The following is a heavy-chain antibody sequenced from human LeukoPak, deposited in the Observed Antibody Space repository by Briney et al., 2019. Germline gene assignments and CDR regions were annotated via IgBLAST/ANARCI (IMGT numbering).Heavy chain of an antibody. V-gene: IGHV1-8*01. CDR3: ARDGKGLGRYIFDY. Sequence: GASVKVSCKASGYTFTSYDINWVRQATGQGLEWMGWMNPNSGNTGYAQKFQGRVTMTRNTSISTAYMELGSLRSDDTAVYYCARDGKGLGRYIFDYWGQGTQVTVSS. CDR2: MNPNSGNT. CDR1: GYTFTSYD. J-gene: IGHJ4*02. D-gene: IGHD3-10*01.